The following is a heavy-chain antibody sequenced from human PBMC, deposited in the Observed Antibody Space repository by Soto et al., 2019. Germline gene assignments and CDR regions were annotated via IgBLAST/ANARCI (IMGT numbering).Heavy chain of an antibody. D-gene: IGHD6-13*01. V-gene: IGHV3-30*18. CDR1: GFTFSSYG. J-gene: IGHJ6*02. CDR3: AKCQAAAGTSQHYYYYYGMDV. Sequence: PGGSLRLSCAASGFTFSSYGMHWVRQAPGKGLEWVAVISYDGSNKYYADSVKGRFTISRDNSKNTLYLQMNSLRAEDTAVYYCAKCQAAAGTSQHYYYYYGMDVCGQGPTVTVYS. CDR2: ISYDGSNK.